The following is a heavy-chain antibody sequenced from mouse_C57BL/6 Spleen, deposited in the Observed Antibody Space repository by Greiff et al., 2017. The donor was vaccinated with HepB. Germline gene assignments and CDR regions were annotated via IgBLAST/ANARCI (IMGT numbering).Heavy chain of an antibody. CDR1: GYTFTDYY. V-gene: IGHV1-26*01. Sequence: EVKLQQSGPELVKPGASVKISCKASGYTFTDYYMNWVKQSPGKSLEWIGDLNPNHGGTSYNQKFKGKATLTVDKSSSTAYMELRSLTSEDSAVYYCARSPLYWYFDVWGTGTTVTVSS. J-gene: IGHJ1*03. CDR3: ARSPLYWYFDV. CDR2: LNPNHGGT.